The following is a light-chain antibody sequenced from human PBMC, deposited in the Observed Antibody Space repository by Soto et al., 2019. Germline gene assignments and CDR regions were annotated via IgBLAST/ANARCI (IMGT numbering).Light chain of an antibody. CDR1: QSVSSN. J-gene: IGKJ1*01. CDR2: GAS. CDR3: QQYNNWPRT. V-gene: IGKV3-15*01. Sequence: EIVMTQYPATLSVSRGERATLSCRASQSVSSNLAWYQQKPGQAPRLLIYGASTRATGIPARFSGSGSGTEFTLTISSLQSEDFAVYYCQQYNNWPRTFGQGTKVDI.